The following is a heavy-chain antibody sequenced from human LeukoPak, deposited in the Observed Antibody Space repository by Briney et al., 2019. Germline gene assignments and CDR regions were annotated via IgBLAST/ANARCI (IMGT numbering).Heavy chain of an antibody. V-gene: IGHV1-69*13. Sequence: SVKVSCKASGYSFTGYYIHWVRQAPGQGLEWMGGIIPIFGTANYAQKFQGRVTITADESTSTAYMELSSLRSEDTAVYYCATVYDSSGYYPEYFQHWGQGTLVTVSS. CDR1: GYSFTGYY. CDR3: ATVYDSSGYYPEYFQH. J-gene: IGHJ1*01. CDR2: IIPIFGTA. D-gene: IGHD3-22*01.